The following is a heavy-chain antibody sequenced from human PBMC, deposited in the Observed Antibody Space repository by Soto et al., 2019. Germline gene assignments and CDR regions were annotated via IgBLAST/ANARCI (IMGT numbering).Heavy chain of an antibody. CDR3: AKAMWGVVKSGQDLEM. D-gene: IGHD2-21*01. CDR2: ISHSAGST. J-gene: IGHJ3*02. V-gene: IGHV3-23*01. CDR1: GSGFTFSRYA. Sequence: EVQLLESGGGLAQPGGSLRLSCTVSGSGFTFSRYARNWHRQAPGKGLVWVSSISHSAGSTDYGDSVRGRFTISRDNSKNTLYLQMNSLRADDTAVYFCAKAMWGVVKSGQDLEMWGQGTIVTVSP.